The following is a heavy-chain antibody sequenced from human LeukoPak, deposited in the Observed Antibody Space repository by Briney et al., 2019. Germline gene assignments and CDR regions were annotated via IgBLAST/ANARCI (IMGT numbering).Heavy chain of an antibody. J-gene: IGHJ3*02. D-gene: IGHD3-22*01. Sequence: SETLSLTCTVSGGSINSNTYFWNWIRQPGRKRLEWIERIYASGGTDYNPSLRSRLSMSINRSSNQISLTLRSVTAADTAVYYCARYVDPYDISPHSFDIWGQGTVVTVSS. CDR1: GGSINSNTYF. V-gene: IGHV4-61*02. CDR3: ARYVDPYDISPHSFDI. CDR2: IYASGGT.